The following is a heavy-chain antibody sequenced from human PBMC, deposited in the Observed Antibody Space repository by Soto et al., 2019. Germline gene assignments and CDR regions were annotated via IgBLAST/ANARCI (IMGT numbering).Heavy chain of an antibody. D-gene: IGHD3-16*01. V-gene: IGHV3-30*03. CDR3: ATLGAWYYYYYMDV. Sequence: QVQLVESGGGVVQPGRSLRLSCAASGFTFSSYGMHWVRQAPGKGLEWVAVISYDGSNKYYADSVKCRFTISRDNSKNTLYLQMNSLRAEDTAVYYCATLGAWYYYYYMDVWGKGTTVTVSS. J-gene: IGHJ6*03. CDR2: ISYDGSNK. CDR1: GFTFSSYG.